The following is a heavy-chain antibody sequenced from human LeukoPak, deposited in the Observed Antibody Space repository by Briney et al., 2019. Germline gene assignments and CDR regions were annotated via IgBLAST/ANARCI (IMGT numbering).Heavy chain of an antibody. CDR2: ISSSGTTI. J-gene: IGHJ4*02. CDR1: GFTFSNYE. D-gene: IGHD1-26*01. V-gene: IGHV3-48*03. CDR3: ARGRVGTTAPFDY. Sequence: GGSLRLSCAASGFTFSNYEMNWVRQAPGKGLEWVSYISSSGTTIYYADSVKGRFTISRDNAKNSLYLQMNSLRAEDTAVYYCARGRVGTTAPFDYWGQGTLVTVSS.